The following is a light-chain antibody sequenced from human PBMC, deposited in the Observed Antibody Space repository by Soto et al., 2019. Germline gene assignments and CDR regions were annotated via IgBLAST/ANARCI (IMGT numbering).Light chain of an antibody. V-gene: IGKV3-15*01. CDR3: REYNDWPPIT. CDR1: QSVSNN. CDR2: YAS. Sequence: EIMMTQSPVTLSVSPGERATLSCRASQSVSNNLAWYQQKPGQAPRLLIYYASTRATGIPARFSGSGSGTEFTLTISSRQPEDCARYSLREYNDWPPITSGQGTRLEIK. J-gene: IGKJ5*01.